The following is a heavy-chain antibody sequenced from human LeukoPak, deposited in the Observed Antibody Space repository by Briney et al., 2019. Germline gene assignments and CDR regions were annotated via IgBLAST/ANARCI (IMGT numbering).Heavy chain of an antibody. J-gene: IGHJ4*02. CDR2: INPNSGGT. CDR3: ARGVPDYYDSSGYSEGNYFDY. Sequence: ASVKVSCKASGYTFTGYYMHWVRQAPGQGLEWMGWINPNSGGTNYAQKFQGRVTMTRDTSISTAYMELSRLRSDDTAVYYCARGVPDYYDSSGYSEGNYFDYWGQGTLVTVSS. D-gene: IGHD3-22*01. V-gene: IGHV1-2*02. CDR1: GYTFTGYY.